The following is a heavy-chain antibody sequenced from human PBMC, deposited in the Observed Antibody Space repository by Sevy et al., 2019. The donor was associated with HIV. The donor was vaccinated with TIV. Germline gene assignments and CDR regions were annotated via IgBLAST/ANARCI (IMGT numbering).Heavy chain of an antibody. CDR1: GFTFSSYA. J-gene: IGHJ4*02. Sequence: GGSLRLSCAASGFTFSSYAMHWVRQAPGKGLEWVAVISYDGSNKYYANSVKGRFTISRDNSKNTLYLQMNSLRAEDTAAYYCAREGYFWSGPTSQSYYFDYWGQGTLVTVSS. CDR3: AREGYFWSGPTSQSYYFDY. CDR2: ISYDGSNK. V-gene: IGHV3-30-3*01. D-gene: IGHD3-3*01.